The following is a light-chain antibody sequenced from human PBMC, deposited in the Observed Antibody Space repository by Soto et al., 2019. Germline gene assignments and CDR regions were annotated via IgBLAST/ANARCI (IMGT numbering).Light chain of an antibody. CDR2: GNS. CDR1: SSNIGAGYD. V-gene: IGLV1-40*01. Sequence: QSVLTQPPSVSGAPGQRVTISCTGSSSNIGAGYDVHWYQQLPGTAPKLLIYGNSNRPSGVPDRFSGSKSGTSTSLAIAGLQAEDEADYDCQSYDSGLGGWVFGGGTKVTVL. J-gene: IGLJ3*02. CDR3: QSYDSGLGGWV.